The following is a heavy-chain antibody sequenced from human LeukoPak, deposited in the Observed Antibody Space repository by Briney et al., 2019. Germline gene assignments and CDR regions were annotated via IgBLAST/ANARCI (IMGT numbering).Heavy chain of an antibody. CDR2: MNPNSGNT. J-gene: IGHJ6*02. D-gene: IGHD3-22*01. V-gene: IGHV1-69*13. Sequence: ASVKVSCKASGGTFSSYAISWVRQAPGQGLEWMGWMNPNSGNTGYAQKFQGRVTITADESTSTAYMELSSLRSEDTAVYYCARDGYYYDSSGYSYYYYGMDVWGQGTTVTVSS. CDR1: GGTFSSYA. CDR3: ARDGYYYDSSGYSYYYYGMDV.